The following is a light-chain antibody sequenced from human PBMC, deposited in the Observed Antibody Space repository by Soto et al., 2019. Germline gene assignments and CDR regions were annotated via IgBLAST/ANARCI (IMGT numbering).Light chain of an antibody. J-gene: IGKJ4*01. CDR1: QSVFYNSNNRNY. CDR2: WAS. CDR3: QKYYLSPPT. V-gene: IGKV4-1*01. Sequence: DIVMTQSPDSLAVSLGERATLNCKSSQSVFYNSNNRNYLAWYQQKPGQPPKLLIHWASTRESGVPDRFSGSGSGTDFSLTIRSLQPEDVAIYYCQKYYLSPPTFGGGTKVEIK.